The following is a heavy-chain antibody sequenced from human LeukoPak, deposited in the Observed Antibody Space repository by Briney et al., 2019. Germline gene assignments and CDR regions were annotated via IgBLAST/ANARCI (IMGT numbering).Heavy chain of an antibody. J-gene: IGHJ4*02. CDR3: ARDECSTTSCYGY. D-gene: IGHD2-2*01. CDR2: IWYDGSKE. Sequence: GGSLRLSCAASGFIFSDYGMHWVRQAPGKGLEWVAVIWYDGSKEYYADSVKGRFTISRDSSKNTVYLQMNSLRGEDTAVYYCARDECSTTSCYGYWGQGTLSPSPQ. CDR1: GFIFSDYG. V-gene: IGHV3-33*01.